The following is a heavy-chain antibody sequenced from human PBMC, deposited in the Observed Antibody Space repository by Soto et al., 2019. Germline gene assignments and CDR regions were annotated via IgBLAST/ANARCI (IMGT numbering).Heavy chain of an antibody. D-gene: IGHD2-2*02. J-gene: IGHJ6*03. V-gene: IGHV1-69*08. CDR1: GDTCNDST. Sequence: QLVQSGAEVKQPGSSVKISCTASGDTCNDSTFTWVRRASGQCLAWRGRGLPLLDASHYAEKFQDRVTITADKSTNTAYMELSGLKSEDSAIYYCASGKTQMTQDRRGFYNYMDVWGKGTTVTVSS. CDR2: GLPLLDAS. CDR3: ASGKTQMTQDRRGFYNYMDV.